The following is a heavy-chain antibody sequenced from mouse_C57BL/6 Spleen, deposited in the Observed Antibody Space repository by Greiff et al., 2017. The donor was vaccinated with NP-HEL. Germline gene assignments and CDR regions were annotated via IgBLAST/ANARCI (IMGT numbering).Heavy chain of an antibody. CDR3: ARFLYDYVYFDY. V-gene: IGHV1-52*01. Sequence: VQLQQPGAELVRPGSSVKLSCKASGYTFTSYWMHWVKQRPIQGLEWIGNIDPSDSETHYNQKFKDKATLTVDKSSSTAYMQLSSLTSEDSAVYYCARFLYDYVYFDYWGQGTTLTVSS. CDR2: IDPSDSET. CDR1: GYTFTSYW. J-gene: IGHJ2*01. D-gene: IGHD2-4*01.